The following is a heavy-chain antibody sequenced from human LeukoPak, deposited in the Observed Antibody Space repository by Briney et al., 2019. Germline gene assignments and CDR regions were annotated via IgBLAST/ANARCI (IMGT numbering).Heavy chain of an antibody. D-gene: IGHD4-17*01. CDR1: GLSVSGNY. V-gene: IGHV3-66*01. CDR2: IYSDGKT. CDR3: TYGDYPLTY. J-gene: IGHJ4*02. Sequence: GGSLRLSCTASGLSVSGNYWHWVRQAPGKALEWVSIIYSDGKTLYTKSMKGRFTFSRDKSKNTFYLQMNSLRAEDTAVYFCTYGDYPLTYWGQGTLVTVSS.